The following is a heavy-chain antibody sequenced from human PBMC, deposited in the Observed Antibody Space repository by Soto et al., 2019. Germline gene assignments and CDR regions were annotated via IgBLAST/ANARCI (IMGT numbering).Heavy chain of an antibody. D-gene: IGHD3-16*01. V-gene: IGHV3-23*01. J-gene: IGHJ6*02. CDR3: ATPPPPPYDYKGMDV. Sequence: EVQLLESGGGLVQPGGSLRLSCAASGFTFSSYAMSWVRQAPGKGLEWVSAIGGSGGSTFYADSVKGRFTIPRDNAKNPLQLPLTSLRVEDTAVYYCATPPPPPYDYKGMDVWGQGTTVTVSS. CDR2: IGGSGGST. CDR1: GFTFSSYA.